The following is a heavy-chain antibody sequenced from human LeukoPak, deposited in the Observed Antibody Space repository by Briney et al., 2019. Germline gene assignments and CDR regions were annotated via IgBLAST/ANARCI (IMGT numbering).Heavy chain of an antibody. Sequence: SETLSLTCTLSGDSISSGDYYWSWIRQPGGKGLEWTGRISSSGSTNYNPSLKSRVTISVDTSKTQFSLKLSSVTVADTAVYFGARGPYSYDSSGAFDIWGQGKMVTVSS. CDR2: ISSSGST. V-gene: IGHV4-61*02. J-gene: IGHJ3*02. D-gene: IGHD3-22*01. CDR3: ARGPYSYDSSGAFDI. CDR1: GDSISSGDYY.